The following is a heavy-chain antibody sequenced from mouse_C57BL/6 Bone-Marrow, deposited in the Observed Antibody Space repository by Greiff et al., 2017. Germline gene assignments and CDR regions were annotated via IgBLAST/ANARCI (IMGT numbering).Heavy chain of an antibody. D-gene: IGHD1-1*01. V-gene: IGHV5-9*01. J-gene: IGHJ1*03. CDR2: LSGGGGNT. Sequence: EVQVVESGGGLVKPGGSLTLSCAASGFTFSSYTMSWVRQTPEKRLQWVAALSGGGGNTYYPDSVKGRFTISRDNDKNILYLQMSSLRSEDTALYYCSRQVTTVLATKYFDVWGTGTTGTVSS. CDR1: GFTFSSYT. CDR3: SRQVTTVLATKYFDV.